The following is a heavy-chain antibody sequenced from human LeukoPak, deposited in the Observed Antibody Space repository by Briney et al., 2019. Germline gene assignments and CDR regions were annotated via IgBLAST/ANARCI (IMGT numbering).Heavy chain of an antibody. V-gene: IGHV3-74*01. Sequence: GGSPRLSCAASGFTFSSYWMHWVRQAPGKGLVWVSRINSDGSSTSYADSVKGRFTISRDNAKNTLYLQMNSLRAEDTAVYYCARGPHTDYYDSSLDYWGQGTLVTVSS. CDR2: INSDGSST. J-gene: IGHJ4*02. CDR1: GFTFSSYW. CDR3: ARGPHTDYYDSSLDY. D-gene: IGHD3-22*01.